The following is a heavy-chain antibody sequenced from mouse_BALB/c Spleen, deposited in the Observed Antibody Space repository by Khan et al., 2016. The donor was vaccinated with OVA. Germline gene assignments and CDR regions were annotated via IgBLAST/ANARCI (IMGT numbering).Heavy chain of an antibody. Sequence: QVRLQQSGAELAKPGASVKMSCTASGYTFTSCWMHWIKQRPGQGLEWIGYINPTSGYTDYNQKFKDKATLTADKSSSTAYMQLSSLTSDDSAVYYCARDRIDYWGQGTALTVSS. CDR2: INPTSGYT. J-gene: IGHJ2*01. V-gene: IGHV1-7*01. CDR1: GYTFTSCW. CDR3: ARDRIDY.